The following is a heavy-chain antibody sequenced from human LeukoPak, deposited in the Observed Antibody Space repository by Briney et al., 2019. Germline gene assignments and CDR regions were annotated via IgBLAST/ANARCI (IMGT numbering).Heavy chain of an antibody. D-gene: IGHD1-26*01. V-gene: IGHV3-64D*09. CDR3: VKGGDIVGAFVPYYFDY. CDR1: GFTFSNYA. Sequence: GGSLRLSCSASGFTFSNYAMHWVRQAPGKGLEYVSAISSNGGSTYYADSVKGRFTISRDNSKNTLYLQMSSLRAEDTAVYYCVKGGDIVGAFVPYYFDYWGQGTLVTVSS. CDR2: ISSNGGST. J-gene: IGHJ4*02.